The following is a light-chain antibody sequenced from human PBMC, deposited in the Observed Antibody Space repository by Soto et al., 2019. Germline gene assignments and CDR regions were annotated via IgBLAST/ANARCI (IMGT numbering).Light chain of an antibody. J-gene: IGKJ1*01. V-gene: IGKV1-5*03. CDR2: KAS. CDR3: QQYESYSAWT. Sequence: DIQMTQSPSTLSGSVGDRVTITCRASQTISSWLAWYQQKPGKAPKLLIYKASTLKSGVPSRFSGSGSGTEFTLTISSLQPDDVGTYYCQQYESYSAWTFGEGTKVDI. CDR1: QTISSW.